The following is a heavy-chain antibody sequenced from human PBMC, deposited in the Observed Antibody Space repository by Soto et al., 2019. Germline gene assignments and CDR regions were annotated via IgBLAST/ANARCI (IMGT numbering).Heavy chain of an antibody. CDR1: GFTFSDYA. CDR2: INYNGVGT. CDR3: ASSESYHQATY. V-gene: IGHV3-23*01. Sequence: GGSLRLSCTGAGFTFSDYAMSWVRQAPGKGLEWVSSINYNGVGTYYADSVKGRFTISRDNSKNTLFLVMNSLRAGDAAVYYCASSESYHQATYWGQGTLVTVSS. J-gene: IGHJ4*02. D-gene: IGHD3-16*02.